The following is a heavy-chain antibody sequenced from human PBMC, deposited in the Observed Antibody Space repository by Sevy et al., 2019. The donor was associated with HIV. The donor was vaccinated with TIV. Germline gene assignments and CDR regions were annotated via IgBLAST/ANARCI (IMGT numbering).Heavy chain of an antibody. CDR3: ARSSPVLVVPGDPSWFDP. D-gene: IGHD2-2*01. CDR2: INESGIT. V-gene: IGHV4-34*01. J-gene: IGHJ5*02. Sequence: SETLSLTCAVHDGSFSGYYWNWIRQLPGKGLEWIGEINESGITYYNPSLKSRVTISVDTSKKQFSLKLNSVSAVDAAVDSCARSSPVLVVPGDPSWFDPWGQVTLVNVS. CDR1: DGSFSGYY.